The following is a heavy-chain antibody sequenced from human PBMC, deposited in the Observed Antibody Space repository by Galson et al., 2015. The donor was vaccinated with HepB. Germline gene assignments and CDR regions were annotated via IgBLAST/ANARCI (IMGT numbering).Heavy chain of an antibody. CDR3: ARGQIPAANDAFDI. J-gene: IGHJ3*02. Sequence: SLRLSCAASGFTVSSNYMSWVRQAPGKGLEWVSVIYSGGSTYYADSVKGRFTISRHNSKNTLYLQMNSLRAEDTAVYYCARGQIPAANDAFDIWGQGTMVTVSS. CDR1: GFTVSSNY. V-gene: IGHV3-53*04. CDR2: IYSGGST. D-gene: IGHD2-2*01.